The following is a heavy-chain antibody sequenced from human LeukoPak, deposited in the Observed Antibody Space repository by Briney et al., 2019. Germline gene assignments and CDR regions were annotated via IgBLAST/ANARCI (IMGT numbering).Heavy chain of an antibody. CDR3: ARVPLNYDSSGYYDY. CDR1: GGSISSGSYY. V-gene: IGHV4-61*02. CDR2: IYTSGST. D-gene: IGHD3-22*01. Sequence: PSQTLSLTCTVSGGSISSGSYYWSWIRQPAGKGLEWIGRIYTSGSTNYNPSLKSRVTISVDTSKNQFSLKLSSVTAADTAVYYCARVPLNYDSSGYYDYWGQGTLVTVSS. J-gene: IGHJ4*02.